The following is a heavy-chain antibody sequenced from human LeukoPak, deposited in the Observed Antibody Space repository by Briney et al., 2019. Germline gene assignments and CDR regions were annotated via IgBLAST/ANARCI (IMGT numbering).Heavy chain of an antibody. CDR1: GGSISTYY. V-gene: IGHV4-4*07. CDR2: IYTSGSS. Sequence: SETLSLTCTVSGGSISTYYWSWIRQPAGKGLEWIGRIYTSGSSNYNTPLKSRVTMSADTSKNQFSLKLSPVTAADTAVYYCARENEPAARSFDYWGQGTLVTVSS. CDR3: ARENEPAARSFDY. J-gene: IGHJ4*02. D-gene: IGHD6-6*01.